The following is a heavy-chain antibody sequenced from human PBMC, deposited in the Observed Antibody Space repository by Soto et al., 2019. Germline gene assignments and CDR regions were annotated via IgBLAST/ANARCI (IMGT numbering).Heavy chain of an antibody. CDR2: ISSSSSYT. V-gene: IGHV3-11*06. D-gene: IGHD5-12*01. Sequence: PGGSLRLSCAASGFTFSDYYMSWICQAPGKGLEWVSYISSSSSYTNYADSVKDRFTISRDNAKNSPYLQMNSLRAEDTAVYYCARVLVDIVATINFYYYGMDVWGQGTTVTVSS. CDR1: GFTFSDYY. CDR3: ARVLVDIVATINFYYYGMDV. J-gene: IGHJ6*02.